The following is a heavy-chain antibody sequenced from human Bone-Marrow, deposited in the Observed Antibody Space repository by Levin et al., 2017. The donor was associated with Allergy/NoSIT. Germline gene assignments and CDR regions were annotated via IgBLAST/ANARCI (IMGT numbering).Heavy chain of an antibody. V-gene: IGHV3-64*02. Sequence: SLLLSFSSSFFPFLPSFLHWVRQAPGKGLEYVSAISSNGGRTYYADSVKGRFTLSRDHSKNTVYLQMGNLRTEDMAVYYCAREGYSYGYLAAFDVWGQGTVVTVSP. CDR2: ISSNGGRT. CDR3: AREGYSYGYLAAFDV. J-gene: IGHJ3*01. CDR1: FFPFLPSF. D-gene: IGHD5-18*01.